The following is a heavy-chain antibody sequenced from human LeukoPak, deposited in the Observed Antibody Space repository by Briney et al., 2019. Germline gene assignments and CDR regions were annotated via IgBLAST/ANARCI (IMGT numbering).Heavy chain of an antibody. Sequence: PSETLSLICAVYGEPYSVYYWRWMRQPPGKGLEGIGEINHNGSTNYNPSRTSRVTISVDTSKNQFSLKLSSVTAADTAVYYCARGQPPRDAFDIWGQGTMVTVSS. CDR2: INHNGST. J-gene: IGHJ3*02. D-gene: IGHD6-13*01. CDR1: GEPYSVYY. V-gene: IGHV4-34*01. CDR3: ARGQPPRDAFDI.